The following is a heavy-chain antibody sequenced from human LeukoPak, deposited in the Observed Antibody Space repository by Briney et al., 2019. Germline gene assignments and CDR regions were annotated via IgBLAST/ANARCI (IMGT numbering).Heavy chain of an antibody. CDR2: VYPGDSDT. J-gene: IGHJ5*02. Sequence: HGESLKISCKGSGYSFTSYWIGWVRQMPGKGLEWMGIVYPGDSDTRYSPSLEGQVTISVDKSINTAYLQWSSLKASDSAMYYCTRRGENWLDPWGQGTLVTVSS. D-gene: IGHD3-10*01. CDR1: GYSFTSYW. CDR3: TRRGENWLDP. V-gene: IGHV5-51*01.